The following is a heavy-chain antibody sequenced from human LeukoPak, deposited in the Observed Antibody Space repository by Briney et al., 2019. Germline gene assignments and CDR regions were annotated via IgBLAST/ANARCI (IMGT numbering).Heavy chain of an antibody. CDR3: ARGRGVVSHNWFDP. CDR1: GYTFTSYD. Sequence: GASVKASCKASGYTFTSYDINWVRQATGQGLEWMGWMNPNSGNTGYAQKFQGRVTMTRNTSISTAYMELSSLRSEDTAVYYCARGRGVVSHNWFDPWGQGTLVTVSS. J-gene: IGHJ5*02. V-gene: IGHV1-8*01. CDR2: MNPNSGNT.